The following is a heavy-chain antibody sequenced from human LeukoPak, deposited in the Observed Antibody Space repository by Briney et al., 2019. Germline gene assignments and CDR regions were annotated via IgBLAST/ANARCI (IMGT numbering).Heavy chain of an antibody. CDR2: IYYSGST. CDR3: ARRGGNPLGAFDI. J-gene: IGHJ3*02. D-gene: IGHD4-23*01. CDR1: GGSISSGTYN. V-gene: IGHV4-39*07. Sequence: SETLSLTCTVSGGSISSGTYNWGWIRQPPGKGLEWIGNIYYSGSTYYSPSLKSRVTISVDTSKNQFSLKLSSVTAADTAVYYCARRGGNPLGAFDIWAKGQWSPSLQ.